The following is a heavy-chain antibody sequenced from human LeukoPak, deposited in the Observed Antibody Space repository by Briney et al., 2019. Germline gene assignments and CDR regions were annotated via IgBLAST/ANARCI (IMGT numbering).Heavy chain of an antibody. CDR2: INHSGST. CDR1: GGSFSGYY. D-gene: IGHD6-19*01. V-gene: IGHV4-34*01. J-gene: IGHJ4*02. CDR3: ASKLQTVVAGPYFDY. Sequence: SETLSLTCAVYGGSFSGYYWSWIRQPPGKGLEWIGEINHSGSTKYNPSLKSRVTISVDTSKKQFSLKLSSVTAADTAVYYCASKLQTVVAGPYFDYWGQGTLVTVSS.